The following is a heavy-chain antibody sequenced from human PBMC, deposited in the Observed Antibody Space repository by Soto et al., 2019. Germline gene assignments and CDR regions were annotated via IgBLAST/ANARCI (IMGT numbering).Heavy chain of an antibody. Sequence: GGSLRLSCAASGFTFSSYGMHWVRQAPGKGLEWVAVISYDGSNKYYADSVKGRFTISRDNSKNTLYLQMNSLRAEDTAVYYCAKAYREWYGGLYYYGMDVWGQGTTVTVSS. CDR2: ISYDGSNK. J-gene: IGHJ6*02. V-gene: IGHV3-30*18. D-gene: IGHD3-3*01. CDR3: AKAYREWYGGLYYYGMDV. CDR1: GFTFSSYG.